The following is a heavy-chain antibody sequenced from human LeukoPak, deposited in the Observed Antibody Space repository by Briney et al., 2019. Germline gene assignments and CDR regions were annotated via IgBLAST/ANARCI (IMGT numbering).Heavy chain of an antibody. D-gene: IGHD6-13*01. CDR3: ARYGSYSSSWYFDY. CDR1: GGSISSISYY. J-gene: IGHJ4*02. CDR2: IFHSGST. V-gene: IGHV4-39*01. Sequence: SETLSLTCTISGGSISSISYYWGWIRQSPGKGLEWIGSIFHSGSTYYDPSLKSRVTISVDTSKNQFSLKLSSVTAADTAVYYCARYGSYSSSWYFDYWGQGTLATVSS.